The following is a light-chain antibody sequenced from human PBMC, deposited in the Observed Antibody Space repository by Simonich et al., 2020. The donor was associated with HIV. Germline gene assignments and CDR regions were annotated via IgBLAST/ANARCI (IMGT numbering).Light chain of an antibody. Sequence: EIVMTQSPATLSVFPGDRATLSCRASQSVSSNLAWYQQKPGQAPRLLIYGASTRAMGIPARFSGSGSGTEFTLTINSMQSEDFAVYYCQHYYNWPPITFGQGTRLDIK. CDR3: QHYYNWPPIT. CDR2: GAS. CDR1: QSVSSN. V-gene: IGKV3-15*01. J-gene: IGKJ5*01.